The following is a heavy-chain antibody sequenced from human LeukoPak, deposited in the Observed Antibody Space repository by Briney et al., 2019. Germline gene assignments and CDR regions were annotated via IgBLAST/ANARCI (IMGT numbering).Heavy chain of an antibody. V-gene: IGHV3-21*01. J-gene: IGHJ5*02. CDR2: ISSGGGYI. CDR3: VRIPNSAGFPNWFDP. Sequence: GGSLRLSCAASGFTFSSYSMNWVRQAPGKGLEWVSCISSGGGYIYYAESVKGRFTISRDNAKNALYLQMNSLRAEDTAVYYCVRIPNSAGFPNWFDPWGQGTLVTVSS. CDR1: GFTFSSYS. D-gene: IGHD6-19*01.